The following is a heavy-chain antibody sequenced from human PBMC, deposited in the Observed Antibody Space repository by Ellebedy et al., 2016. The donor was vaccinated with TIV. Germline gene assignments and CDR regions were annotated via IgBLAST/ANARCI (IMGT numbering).Heavy chain of an antibody. CDR2: ISSDGGNQ. CDR3: ARQHGAFDI. Sequence: GESLKISCAASGFTFNSHAMHWVRQSPGRGLEWVAVISSDGGNQYYAASVKGRFTISRDNSKNTLYLQMDSLRAEDTALYYCARQHGAFDIWGQGRMVAVSS. V-gene: IGHV3-30-3*01. CDR1: GFTFNSHA. J-gene: IGHJ3*02.